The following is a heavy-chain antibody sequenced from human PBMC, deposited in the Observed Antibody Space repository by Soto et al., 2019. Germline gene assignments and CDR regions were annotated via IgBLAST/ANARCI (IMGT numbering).Heavy chain of an antibody. CDR2: ISSSGSTI. D-gene: IGHD5-12*01. CDR1: GFTFSSYE. Sequence: LRLSCAASGFTFSSYEMNWVRQAPGKGLEWVSYISSSGSTIYYADSVKGRFTISRDNAKNSLYLQMNSLSAEDTAVYYCARGGAWTHYYYYGMDVWGQGTTVTVSS. V-gene: IGHV3-48*03. J-gene: IGHJ6*02. CDR3: ARGGAWTHYYYYGMDV.